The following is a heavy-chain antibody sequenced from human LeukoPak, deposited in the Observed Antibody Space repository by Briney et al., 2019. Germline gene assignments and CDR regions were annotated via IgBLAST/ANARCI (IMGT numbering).Heavy chain of an antibody. CDR2: INPNSGGT. D-gene: IGHD2-15*01. CDR1: GHTFTGYY. CDR3: ARDRSYSPLYYFDY. Sequence: GASVKVSCKASGHTFTGYYMHWVRQAPGQGLEWMGWINPNSGGTNYAQKFQGRVTMTRDTSISTAYMELSRLRSDDTAVYYCARDRSYSPLYYFDYWGQGTLVTVSS. J-gene: IGHJ4*02. V-gene: IGHV1-2*02.